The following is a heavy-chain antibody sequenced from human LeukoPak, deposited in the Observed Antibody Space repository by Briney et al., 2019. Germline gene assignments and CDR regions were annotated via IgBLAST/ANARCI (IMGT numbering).Heavy chain of an antibody. Sequence: GRSLRLSCAASGFTFSSYGMHWVRQAPGKGLEWVAVISYDGSNKYYADSVKGRFTISRGNSKNTLYLQMNSLRAEDTAVYYCAKDLRYFDWLGSYYGMDVWGQGTTVTVSS. CDR2: ISYDGSNK. CDR1: GFTFSSYG. D-gene: IGHD3-9*01. CDR3: AKDLRYFDWLGSYYGMDV. V-gene: IGHV3-30*18. J-gene: IGHJ6*02.